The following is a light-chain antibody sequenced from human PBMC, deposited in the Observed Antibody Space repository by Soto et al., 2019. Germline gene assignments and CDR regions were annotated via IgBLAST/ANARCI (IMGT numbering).Light chain of an antibody. J-gene: IGLJ1*01. V-gene: IGLV2-14*01. CDR2: VVS. CDR1: SSDVGGYNY. CDR3: SSSTSSDSPYV. Sequence: QSALTQPASVSGSPGQSITISCTGTSSDVGGYNYVSWYQQHPDKAPKLMIYVVSNRPSGVSNRFSGSKSGNTASLTISGRQAEDEDDYYCSSSTSSDSPYVFGTGTKVTVL.